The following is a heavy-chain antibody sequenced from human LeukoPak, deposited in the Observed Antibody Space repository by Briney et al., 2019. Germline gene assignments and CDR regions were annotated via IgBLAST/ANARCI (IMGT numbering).Heavy chain of an antibody. CDR3: ARDRGYSYFAGGDY. CDR1: GFTFSSYA. CDR2: ISYDGSNK. Sequence: GRSLRLSCAASGFTFSSYAMHWVRQAPGKGLEWVAVISYDGSNKYYADSVKGRFTISRDNSKNTLYLQMNSLRAEDTAVYYCARDRGYSYFAGGDYWGQGTLVTVPS. J-gene: IGHJ4*02. D-gene: IGHD5-18*01. V-gene: IGHV3-30-3*01.